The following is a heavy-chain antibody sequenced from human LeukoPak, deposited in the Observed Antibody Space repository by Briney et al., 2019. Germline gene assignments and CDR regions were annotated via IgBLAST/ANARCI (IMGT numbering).Heavy chain of an antibody. CDR2: IQNDGAKT. CDR1: GFTFSSYT. D-gene: IGHD1-26*01. J-gene: IGHJ4*02. CDR3: AKDLRGTYSAGLEY. Sequence: AGGSLRLSCAASGFTFSSYTMNWVRQAPGKGLEWMTFIQNDGAKTYYPESVKGRLTISRDNSKNTLYLQMNSLRAEDTAIYYCAKDLRGTYSAGLEYWGQGTLVTVSS. V-gene: IGHV3-30*02.